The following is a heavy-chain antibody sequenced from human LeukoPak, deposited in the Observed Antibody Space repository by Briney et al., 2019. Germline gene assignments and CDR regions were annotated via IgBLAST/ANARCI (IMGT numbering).Heavy chain of an antibody. D-gene: IGHD3-3*01. CDR1: GYSISSGYY. V-gene: IGHV4-38-2*02. J-gene: IGHJ4*02. Sequence: SETLSLTCTVSGYSISSGYYWGWIRQPPGKGLEWIGSIYYSGSTYYNPSLKSRVTISVDTSKNQFSLKLSSVTAADTAVYYCARRKNFITYYDFWSGYTGHFDYWGQGTLVTVSS. CDR3: ARRKNFITYYDFWSGYTGHFDY. CDR2: IYYSGST.